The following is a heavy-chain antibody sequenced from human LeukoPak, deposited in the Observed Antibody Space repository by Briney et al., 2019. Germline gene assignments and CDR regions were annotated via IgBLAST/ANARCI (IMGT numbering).Heavy chain of an antibody. D-gene: IGHD5-12*01. CDR3: ARDSGYGLPIDAFDI. CDR1: GGSISSYY. V-gene: IGHV4-59*01. CDR2: IYYSGST. J-gene: IGHJ3*02. Sequence: PSETLSLTCTVSGGSISSYYWSWIRRPPGKGLEWIGYIYYSGSTNYNPSLKSRVTISVDTSKNQFSLKLSSVTAADTAVYYCARDSGYGLPIDAFDIWGQGTMVTVSS.